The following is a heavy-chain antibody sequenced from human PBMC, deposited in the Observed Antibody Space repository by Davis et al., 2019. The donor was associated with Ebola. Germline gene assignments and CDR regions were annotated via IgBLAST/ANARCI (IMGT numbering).Heavy chain of an antibody. CDR1: GFSFSDYY. Sequence: GESLKISCAASGFSFSDYYMSWIRQAPGKGLEWVSYISGNGGFIEYADAVKGRFTISRDNTKNSLYLQMNSLRDEDTAVYYCVRHYSTVWYHYDYFDYWGQGALVTVSS. V-gene: IGHV3-11*04. CDR2: ISGNGGFI. J-gene: IGHJ4*02. CDR3: VRHYSTVWYHYDYFDY. D-gene: IGHD6-19*01.